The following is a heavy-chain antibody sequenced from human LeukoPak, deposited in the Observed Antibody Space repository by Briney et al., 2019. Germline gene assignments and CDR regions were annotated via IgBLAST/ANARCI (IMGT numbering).Heavy chain of an antibody. Sequence: GGSLRLSCAASGFTFGSYWMTWVRQAPGKGLEWVSAISGSGDSTYYADSVKGRFTTSRDNSKNTLYLQMNSLRAEDTAVYYCAKDQGYYGSGSYKEYFQHWGQGTLVTVSS. D-gene: IGHD3-10*01. CDR2: ISGSGDST. CDR3: AKDQGYYGSGSYKEYFQH. J-gene: IGHJ1*01. CDR1: GFTFGSYW. V-gene: IGHV3-23*01.